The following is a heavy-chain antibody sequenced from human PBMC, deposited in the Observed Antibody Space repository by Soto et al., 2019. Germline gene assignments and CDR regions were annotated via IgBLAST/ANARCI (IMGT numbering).Heavy chain of an antibody. V-gene: IGHV1-69*13. CDR1: GGTFSSYA. CDR3: ARVENTIFGVANYYYYGMDV. Sequence: GASVKVSFKASGGTFSSYAISWVRQAPGQGLEWMGGIIPIFGTANYAQKFQGRVTITADESTSTAYMELSSLRSEDTAVYYCARVENTIFGVANYYYYGMDVWGQGTTVTVSS. J-gene: IGHJ6*02. CDR2: IIPIFGTA. D-gene: IGHD3-3*01.